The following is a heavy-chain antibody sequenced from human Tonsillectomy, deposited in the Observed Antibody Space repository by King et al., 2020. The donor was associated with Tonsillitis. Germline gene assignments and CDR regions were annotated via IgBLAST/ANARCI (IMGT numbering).Heavy chain of an antibody. CDR1: GFTFSSFS. CDR3: AREPVNLDIFTGYYGLGFDY. V-gene: IGHV3-21*06. CDR2: ISGGSRYI. D-gene: IGHD3-9*01. J-gene: IGHJ4*01. Sequence: QLVQSGGGLVKPGGSLRLSCAASGFTFSSFSMNWVRQAPGKGLEWVSSISGGSRYIFYADSLKGRFTTSRDNAQNSLYLQMDSLRAEDTAVYYCAREPVNLDIFTGYYGLGFDYWGHGTLVTVSS.